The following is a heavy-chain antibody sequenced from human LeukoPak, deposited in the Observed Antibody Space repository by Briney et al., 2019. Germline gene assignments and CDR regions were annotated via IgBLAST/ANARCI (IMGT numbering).Heavy chain of an antibody. Sequence: ASVKVSCKASGYTFTSYYMHWVRQAPGQGLEWMGIINRSGGSTSYPQKLQGRVTMTRDTSTSTVYMALSSLRSEDTAVYYCARPIGDHGNWFDPWGQGTLVTISS. CDR2: INRSGGST. D-gene: IGHD4-17*01. CDR1: GYTFTSYY. V-gene: IGHV1-46*01. J-gene: IGHJ5*02. CDR3: ARPIGDHGNWFDP.